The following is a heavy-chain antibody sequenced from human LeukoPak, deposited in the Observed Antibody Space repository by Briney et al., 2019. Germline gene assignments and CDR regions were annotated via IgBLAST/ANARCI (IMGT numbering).Heavy chain of an antibody. J-gene: IGHJ5*02. CDR3: ARDFSGEWEQLTGWWFDP. D-gene: IGHD1-26*01. Sequence: ASVKVSCKASGYIFANYYMHWVRQAPGQGLDWMGLINPSRGNTRYARKFQGRVTVTRDMSTRTVYMELSDLRPEDTAVYYCARDFSGEWEQLTGWWFDPWGQGTLVIVSS. V-gene: IGHV1-46*01. CDR2: INPSRGNT. CDR1: GYIFANYY.